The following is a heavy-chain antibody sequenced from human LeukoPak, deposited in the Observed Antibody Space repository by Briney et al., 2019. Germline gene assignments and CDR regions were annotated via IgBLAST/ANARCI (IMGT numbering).Heavy chain of an antibody. CDR1: GFTFSSYA. Sequence: GRSLRLSCAASGFTFSSYAMHWVRQAPGKGLEWVAVMSYDGSNKYYADSVKGRSTISRDNSKNTLYLQMNSLRPEDTAVYYCARTGFLYYFDYWGQGTLVTVSS. CDR3: ARTGFLYYFDY. J-gene: IGHJ4*02. D-gene: IGHD3-9*01. CDR2: MSYDGSNK. V-gene: IGHV3-30*04.